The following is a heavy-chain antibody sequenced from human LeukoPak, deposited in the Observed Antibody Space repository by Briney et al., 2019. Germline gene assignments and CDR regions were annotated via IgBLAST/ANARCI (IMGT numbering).Heavy chain of an antibody. Sequence: ASVKVSCKASGYTFTNYAVHWVRQAPGQRLEWMGWINAGNGNTKYSQKFQGRVTITRDTSASTAYMELSSLRSEDTAVYYCARGSPPMYYYDSSGYIRGFDYWGQGTLVTVSS. CDR1: GYTFTNYA. D-gene: IGHD3-22*01. CDR3: ARGSPPMYYYDSSGYIRGFDY. CDR2: INAGNGNT. J-gene: IGHJ4*02. V-gene: IGHV1-3*01.